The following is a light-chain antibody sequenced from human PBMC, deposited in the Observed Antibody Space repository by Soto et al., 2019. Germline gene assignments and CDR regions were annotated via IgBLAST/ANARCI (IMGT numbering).Light chain of an antibody. V-gene: IGKV1-5*03. J-gene: IGKJ1*01. Sequence: DIQMTQSPSTLSASVGDRVTITCRASQSISSWLAWYQQKPGKAPKLLIYKASSLESGVPSRFSGSGSGTEFTLTISSLQPDDFATYYCKQSGPFGQGTKVEIK. CDR2: KAS. CDR3: KQSGP. CDR1: QSISSW.